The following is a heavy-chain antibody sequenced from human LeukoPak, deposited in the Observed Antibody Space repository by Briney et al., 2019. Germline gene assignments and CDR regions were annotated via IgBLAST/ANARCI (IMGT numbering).Heavy chain of an antibody. CDR1: GGSISNFY. D-gene: IGHD2-2*01. CDR2: ISHSGST. V-gene: IGHV4-34*01. CDR3: ARAEATYAFFDY. J-gene: IGHJ4*02. Sequence: SETLSLTCTVSGGSISNFYWSWIRQPPGKGLEWIGEISHSGSTNYNPSLKSRVTISVDTSKNQFSLNLTSVTAVDTAVYYCARAEATYAFFDYWGPGTLVTVSS.